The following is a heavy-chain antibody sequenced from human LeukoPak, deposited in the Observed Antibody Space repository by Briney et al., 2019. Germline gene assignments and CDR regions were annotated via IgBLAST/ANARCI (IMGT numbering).Heavy chain of an antibody. D-gene: IGHD6-6*01. J-gene: IGHJ6*03. CDR2: INPNSGGT. V-gene: IGHV1-2*02. Sequence: ASVKVSCKASGYTFTGYYMHWVRQAPGQGLEWMGWINPNSGGTNYAQKFQGRVTMTRDTSISTAYMELSRLRSDDTAVYYCARDLRAARENYYYYYYMDVWGKGTTVTVSS. CDR1: GYTFTGYY. CDR3: ARDLRAARENYYYYYYMDV.